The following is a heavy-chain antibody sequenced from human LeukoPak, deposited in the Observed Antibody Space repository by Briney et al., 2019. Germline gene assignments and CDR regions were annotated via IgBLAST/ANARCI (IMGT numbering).Heavy chain of an antibody. J-gene: IGHJ5*02. D-gene: IGHD3-10*01. CDR2: INPNSGGT. Sequence: ASVKVSCKASGYTFTGYYMHWVRQAPGQGLEWMGWINPNSGGTNYAQKFQGRVTMTRDTSISTAYMELSRLRTDDTAVYYCATNILVRDIINWFDPWGQGTLVTVSS. V-gene: IGHV1-2*02. CDR3: ATNILVRDIINWFDP. CDR1: GYTFTGYY.